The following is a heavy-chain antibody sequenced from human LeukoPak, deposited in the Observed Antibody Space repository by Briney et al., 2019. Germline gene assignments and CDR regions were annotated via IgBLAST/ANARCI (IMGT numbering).Heavy chain of an antibody. Sequence: ASVKVSCKASGYTFTGYYMHWVRQAPGQGLEWMGWINPNSGGTNYAQKFQGRVTMTRDTSISTAYMELSRLRSDDTAVYYCARDLMAGTFMFDYWGQGTLVTVSS. CDR3: ARDLMAGTFMFDY. D-gene: IGHD6-19*01. CDR1: GYTFTGYY. J-gene: IGHJ4*02. V-gene: IGHV1-2*02. CDR2: INPNSGGT.